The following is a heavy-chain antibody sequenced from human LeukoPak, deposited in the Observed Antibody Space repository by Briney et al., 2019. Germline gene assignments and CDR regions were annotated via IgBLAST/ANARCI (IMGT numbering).Heavy chain of an antibody. CDR3: ARVEDYYDSSGYSAWDY. J-gene: IGHJ4*02. CDR1: GFTFSTYS. Sequence: PGGSLRLSCAASGFTFSTYSMTWVRQAPGKGLEWVSSIDSSNSYIYYADSVKGRFTISRGNAKSSLYLQMNSLRAEDTAVYYCARVEDYYDSSGYSAWDYWGQGTLVTVSS. CDR2: IDSSNSYI. D-gene: IGHD3-22*01. V-gene: IGHV3-21*01.